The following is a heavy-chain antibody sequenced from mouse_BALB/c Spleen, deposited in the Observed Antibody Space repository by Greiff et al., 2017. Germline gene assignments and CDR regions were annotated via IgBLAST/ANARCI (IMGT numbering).Heavy chain of an antibody. CDR3: ARRDDYDSYAMDY. V-gene: IGHV4-2*02. Sequence: DVHLVESGGGLVQPGGSLNLSCAASGFDFSRYWMSWARQAPGKGQEWIGEINPGSSTINYTPSLKDKFIISRDNAKNTLYLQMSKVRSEDTALYYCARRDDYDSYAMDYWGQGTSVTVSS. CDR2: INPGSSTI. D-gene: IGHD2-4*01. CDR1: GFDFSRYW. J-gene: IGHJ4*01.